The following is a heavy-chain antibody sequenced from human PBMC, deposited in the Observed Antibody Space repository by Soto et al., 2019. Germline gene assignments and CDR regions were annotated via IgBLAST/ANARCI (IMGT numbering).Heavy chain of an antibody. CDR1: GGSISSGDYY. CDR2: IYYSGST. V-gene: IGHV4-30-4*01. J-gene: IGHJ6*02. CDR3: ARVSTAYYYGMDV. Sequence: QVQLQESGPGLVKPSQTLSLTCTVSGGSISSGDYYWSWIRQPPGKGLEWIGYIYYSGSTYYNPSLKSRVXISXDXYKNQFSLKLSSVTAADTAVYYCARVSTAYYYGMDVWGQGTTVTVSS.